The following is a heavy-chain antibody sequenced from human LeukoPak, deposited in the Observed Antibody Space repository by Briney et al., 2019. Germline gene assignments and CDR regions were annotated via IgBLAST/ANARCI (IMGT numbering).Heavy chain of an antibody. CDR3: ARGGIVASHPYYYYGMDV. D-gene: IGHD5-12*01. Sequence: GGSLRLPCAASGFTFSAHSMTWVRQAPGKGLEWVSVIYSGGSTYYADSVKGRFTISRHNSKNTLYLQMNSLRAEDTAVYYCARGGIVASHPYYYYGMDVWGQGTTVTVSS. CDR1: GFTFSAHS. CDR2: IYSGGST. J-gene: IGHJ6*02. V-gene: IGHV3-53*04.